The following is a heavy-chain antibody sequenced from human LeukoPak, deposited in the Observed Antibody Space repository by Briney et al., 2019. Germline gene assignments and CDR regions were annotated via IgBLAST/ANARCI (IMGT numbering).Heavy chain of an antibody. D-gene: IGHD3-10*01. V-gene: IGHV3-48*03. CDR2: ISSSGSTI. CDR1: GFTFSSYE. Sequence: GGSLRLSCAASGFTFSSYEMNWVRQAAGKGLEWISYISSSGSTIYYADSVKGRFTISRDNAKNSLYLQMNSLRAEDTAVYYCARDGWVRGVIDAFDVWGQGTSVTVSS. CDR3: ARDGWVRGVIDAFDV. J-gene: IGHJ3*01.